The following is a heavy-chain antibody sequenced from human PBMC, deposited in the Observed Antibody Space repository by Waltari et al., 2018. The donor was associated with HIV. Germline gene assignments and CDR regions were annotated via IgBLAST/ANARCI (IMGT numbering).Heavy chain of an antibody. CDR3: ARSRSDAFDL. CDR1: GTPLSSDW. V-gene: IGHV3-7*01. J-gene: IGHJ3*01. CDR2: IKEDGSEK. Sequence: EVQLVESGGGLVQPGGSLRLSYGANGTPLSSDWMTGGRQAPGKGLKWVANIKEDGSEKWYVDSVKGRFTISRDNAKNSVYLQMNSLRAEDTAVYYCARSRSDAFDLWGQGTMVTVSS.